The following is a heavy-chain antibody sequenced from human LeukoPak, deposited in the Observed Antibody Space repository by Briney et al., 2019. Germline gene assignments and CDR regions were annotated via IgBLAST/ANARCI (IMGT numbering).Heavy chain of an antibody. Sequence: SETLSLTCTVSGDSIRGHYWSWIRQPPGKGLEWIGWIYYNGNTKYNPSLQSRVTISVDTSKNQFFLKVNSVTAADTAVYYCASGMYFFDYWGQGTLVTVSS. CDR3: ASGMYFFDY. J-gene: IGHJ4*02. CDR1: GDSIRGHY. D-gene: IGHD1-26*01. V-gene: IGHV4-59*08. CDR2: IYYNGNT.